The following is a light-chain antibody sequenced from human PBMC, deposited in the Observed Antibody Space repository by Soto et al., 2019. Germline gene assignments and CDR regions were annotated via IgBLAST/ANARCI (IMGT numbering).Light chain of an antibody. V-gene: IGLV1-40*01. CDR2: GNS. CDR1: SSNIGAGYD. J-gene: IGLJ2*01. CDR3: YSYDSSLSGVV. Sequence: QSVLTQPPSVSGAPGQRVTISCTGSSSNIGAGYDVHWYQQLPGTAPKLLIYGNSNRPSGVPDRFSGSKSGTSASLAITGLQAEDEADYYCYSYDSSLSGVVFGGGTQLTVL.